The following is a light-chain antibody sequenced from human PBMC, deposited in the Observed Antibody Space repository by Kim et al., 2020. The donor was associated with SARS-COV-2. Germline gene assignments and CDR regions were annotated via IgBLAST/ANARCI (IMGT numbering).Light chain of an antibody. J-gene: IGKJ1*01. CDR2: AAS. Sequence: LSLSPGERATLSCRASQSVSSYLAWYQQKPGHAPRLLIYAASNRAAGIPARFSGSGSGTDFTLTISSLEPEDFAVYYCQQRSTWTFGQGTKVDIK. CDR1: QSVSSY. CDR3: QQRSTWT. V-gene: IGKV3-11*01.